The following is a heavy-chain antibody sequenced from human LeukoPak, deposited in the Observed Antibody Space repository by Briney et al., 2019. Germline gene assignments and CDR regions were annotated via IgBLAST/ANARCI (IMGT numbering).Heavy chain of an antibody. CDR1: GFTFDDYA. J-gene: IGHJ6*02. CDR3: AKDIFGVDYYYYCMDV. Sequence: GGSLKLSCAASGFTFDDYAMHWVRQALGKGLEWVSLISADGGSTVYADFVKGRFTISRDNSKDSLYLQMNSLRTEDTALYYCAKDIFGVDYYYYCMDVWGQGTTVTVSS. CDR2: ISADGGST. D-gene: IGHD3-3*01. V-gene: IGHV3-43*02.